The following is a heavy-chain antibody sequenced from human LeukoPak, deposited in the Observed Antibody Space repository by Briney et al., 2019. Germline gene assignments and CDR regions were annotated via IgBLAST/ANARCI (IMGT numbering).Heavy chain of an antibody. J-gene: IGHJ4*02. V-gene: IGHV6-1*01. CDR1: GDSVSSNSVA. CDR2: TYYRSQWYN. Sequence: LSQTLSLTCAISGDSVSSNSVAWNWIRQFPSRGLEWLGRTYYRSQWYNEYAESVRSRITINPDTSKNQFSLQLNSVTPEDTAVYYCARDQYCSSYSCSFDYWGQGTLVTVSS. CDR3: ARDQYCSSYSCSFDY. D-gene: IGHD2-2*01.